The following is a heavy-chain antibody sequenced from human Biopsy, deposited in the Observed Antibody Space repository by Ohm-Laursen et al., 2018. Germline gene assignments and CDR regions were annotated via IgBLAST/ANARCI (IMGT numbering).Heavy chain of an antibody. CDR2: VYYSGTT. J-gene: IGHJ6*02. V-gene: IGHV4-61*01. Sequence: SDTLSLTCTVSGGSVSDSFHFWSWIRQPPGKGLEWIGDVYYSGTTNYNPSLKSRLTISVDTSKNQFSLNLNSVTAADTAVCFCARDVKRYCSGTSCYSGYFGMDVWGQGTTVTVS. CDR3: ARDVKRYCSGTSCYSGYFGMDV. D-gene: IGHD2-2*01. CDR1: GGSVSDSFHF.